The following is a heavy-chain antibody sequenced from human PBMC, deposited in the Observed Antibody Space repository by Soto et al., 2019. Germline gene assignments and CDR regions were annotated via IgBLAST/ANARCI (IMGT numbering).Heavy chain of an antibody. CDR1: GFTFSDYY. CDR2: ISSSGSTI. D-gene: IGHD3-9*01. J-gene: IGHJ4*02. V-gene: IGHV3-11*01. Sequence: GGSLRLSCAASGFTFSDYYMSWIRQAPGKGLEWVSYISSSGSTIYYADSVKGRFTISRDNAKNSLYLQMNSLRAEDTAVYYCARDYDILTGYHYFDYWGQGTLVTVSS. CDR3: ARDYDILTGYHYFDY.